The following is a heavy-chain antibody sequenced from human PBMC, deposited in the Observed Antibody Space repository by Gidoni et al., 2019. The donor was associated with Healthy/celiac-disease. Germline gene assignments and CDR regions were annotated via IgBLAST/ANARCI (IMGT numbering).Heavy chain of an antibody. D-gene: IGHD6-13*01. Sequence: QVQLVQSGAEVKKPGSSVKVSCKASGGTFSSYAISWVRQAPGQGLEWMGGIIPIFGTANYAQKFQGRVTITADKSTSTAYMELSSLRSEDTAVYYCARGNSSSWYSSDYGMDVWGQGTTVTVSS. CDR3: ARGNSSSWYSSDYGMDV. CDR2: IIPIFGTA. CDR1: GGTFSSYA. V-gene: IGHV1-69*06. J-gene: IGHJ6*02.